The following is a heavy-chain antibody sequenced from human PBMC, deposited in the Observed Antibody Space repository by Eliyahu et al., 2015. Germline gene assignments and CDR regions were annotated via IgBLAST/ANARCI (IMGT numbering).Heavy chain of an antibody. J-gene: IGHJ4*02. CDR2: IYYTGST. D-gene: IGHD5-18*01. V-gene: IGHV4-59*01. CDR3: TRAGTSMVTVDY. Sequence: QVQLQESGPGLVKPSETLSLTCTVSGGSMNSYYWSWIRQPPGKGLEWIAYIYYTGSTNYNPSLKSRVTMSVDTSKNQFSLRLSSVTAADTAVYYCTRAGTSMVTVDYWGQGTLVTVSS. CDR1: GGSMNSYY.